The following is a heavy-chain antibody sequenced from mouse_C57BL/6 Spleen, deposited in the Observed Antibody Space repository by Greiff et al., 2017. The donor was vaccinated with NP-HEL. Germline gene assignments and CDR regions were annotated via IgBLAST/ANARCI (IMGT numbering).Heavy chain of an antibody. V-gene: IGHV14-4*01. J-gene: IGHJ2*01. CDR3: TTFITTVVEGY. D-gene: IGHD1-1*01. CDR1: GFNIKDDY. Sequence: EVQLQQSGAELVRPGASVKLSCTASGFNIKDDYMHWVKQRPEQGLEWIGWIDPENGDTESASTFPGKATITADTSSNTTYLQLSSLTSEDTAVYYCTTFITTVVEGYWGQGTTLTVSS. CDR2: IDPENGDT.